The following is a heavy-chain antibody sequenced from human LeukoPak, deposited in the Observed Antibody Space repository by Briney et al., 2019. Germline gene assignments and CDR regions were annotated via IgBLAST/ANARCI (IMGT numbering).Heavy chain of an antibody. CDR3: ARPSSLDGSGRYYIDY. D-gene: IGHD3-10*01. V-gene: IGHV3-66*01. CDR2: THSDGTT. Sequence: PGGSLRLSCAVSGFTVSNNFMNWVRQAPGKGLEWVSVTHSDGTTYFADSVQDRFTISRDNSKNTLYLQMNSLRDEDTAVYYCARPSSLDGSGRYYIDYWGQGTLVTVSS. J-gene: IGHJ4*02. CDR1: GFTVSNNF.